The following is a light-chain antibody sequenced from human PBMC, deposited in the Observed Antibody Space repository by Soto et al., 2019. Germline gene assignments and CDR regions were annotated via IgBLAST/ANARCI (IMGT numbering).Light chain of an antibody. Sequence: HPDSASGPRGRSVTLSGAGTSSEVGRYTYVSWYQQHPGKAPKLIIYDVYNRPSGVSNRFSGSKSGNTASLTISGPQAEDEADYYCTSYTSASTPYVFGGGTKVTVL. CDR2: DVY. CDR3: TSYTSASTPYV. J-gene: IGLJ1*01. V-gene: IGLV2-14*01. CDR1: SSEVGRYTY.